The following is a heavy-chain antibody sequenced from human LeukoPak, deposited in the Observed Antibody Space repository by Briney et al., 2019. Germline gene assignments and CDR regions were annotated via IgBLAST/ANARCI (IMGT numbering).Heavy chain of an antibody. V-gene: IGHV3-23*01. Sequence: QPGGSLRLSCAASGFTFSSYGMSWVRQAPEKGPQWVSAISGGGVSTYYADSVRGRFTISRDNSKNTLYLQMNSLRAEDTAVYYCARQYYSYGNAFDIWGQGTMVTVSS. CDR1: GFTFSSYG. D-gene: IGHD5-18*01. J-gene: IGHJ3*02. CDR2: ISGGGVST. CDR3: ARQYYSYGNAFDI.